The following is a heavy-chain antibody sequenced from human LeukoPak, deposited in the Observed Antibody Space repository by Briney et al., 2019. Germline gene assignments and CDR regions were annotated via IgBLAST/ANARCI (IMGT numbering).Heavy chain of an antibody. CDR2: VTGSGADT. CDR1: GYRFSNYA. V-gene: IGHV3-23*01. CDR3: AFGRDGYAHFLDY. Sequence: GGSLRLSCSTSGYRFSNYAMSLVRQAPGKGLEWVSAVTGSGADTYYAGSVQGRFTVSRDNTKNTLFLHMNNLRAEDTAKYYCAFGRDGYAHFLDYWGQGTLVTVSS. D-gene: IGHD5-24*01. J-gene: IGHJ4*02.